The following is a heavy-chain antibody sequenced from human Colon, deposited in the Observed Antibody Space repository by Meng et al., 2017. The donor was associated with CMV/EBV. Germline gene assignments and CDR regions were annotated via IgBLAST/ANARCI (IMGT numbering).Heavy chain of an antibody. V-gene: IGHV3-11*04. CDR2: ISASGTTI. CDR3: ARDRRHYGDSSGYGSLDY. CDR1: GFTFRDYY. J-gene: IGHJ4*02. D-gene: IGHD3-22*01. Sequence: GESLKISCAASGFTFRDYYMTWIRRAPGKGLEWVSYISASGTTIYYADSVKGRFTISRDNAKNSLYLQMNSLRAEDTAVYYCARDRRHYGDSSGYGSLDYWGQGTLVTVSS.